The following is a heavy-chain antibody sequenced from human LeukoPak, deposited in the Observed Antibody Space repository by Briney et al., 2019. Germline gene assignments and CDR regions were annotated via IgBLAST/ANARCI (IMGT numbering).Heavy chain of an antibody. V-gene: IGHV4-59*01. D-gene: IGHD3-10*01. J-gene: IGHJ4*02. CDR3: ARVSRGRGSGSYYPYYFDY. CDR1: GGSISSYY. CDR2: IYYSGST. Sequence: SETLSLTCTVSGGSISSYYWSWIRQPPGKGLEWIGYIYYSGSTNYNPSLKSRVTISVDTSKNQFSLKLSSVTAADTAVYYCARVSRGRGSGSYYPYYFDYWGQGTLVTVSS.